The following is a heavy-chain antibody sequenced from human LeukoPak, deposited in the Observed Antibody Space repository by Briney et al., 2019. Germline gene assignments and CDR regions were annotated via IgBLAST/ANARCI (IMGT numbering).Heavy chain of an antibody. V-gene: IGHV3-15*01. CDR3: TTDAPSGHGVLFGY. J-gene: IGHJ4*02. CDR2: IKSKSDGGTT. Sequence: GGSLRLSCAASGFTFSNAWMSWVRQAPGKGLEWVGRIKSKSDGGTTDYAVHVKGRFTISSDDTNNTLYLQMNRMLEENTVMYYGTTDAPSGHGVLFGYWGQGILVTVSS. CDR1: GFTFSNAW. D-gene: IGHD3-10*01.